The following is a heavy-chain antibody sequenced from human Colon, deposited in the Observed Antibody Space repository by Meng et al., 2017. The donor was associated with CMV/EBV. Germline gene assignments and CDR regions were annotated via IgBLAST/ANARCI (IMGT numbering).Heavy chain of an antibody. J-gene: IGHJ4*02. V-gene: IGHV3-66*02. Sequence: GGSLRLSCAASGVILSSMYMNWFRQTPGKGLEWVALLYSGNTTKYADSVTGRFTISRDSSKNTLYLQMNNVRPEDTAIYYCARGRRYCTSDSCYIFDSWGQGTLVTVSS. CDR3: ARGRRYCTSDSCYIFDS. CDR2: LYSGNTT. CDR1: GVILSSMY. D-gene: IGHD2-2*02.